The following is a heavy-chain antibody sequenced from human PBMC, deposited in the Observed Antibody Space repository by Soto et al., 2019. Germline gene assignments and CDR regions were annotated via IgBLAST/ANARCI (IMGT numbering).Heavy chain of an antibody. J-gene: IGHJ4*02. CDR1: GFIFSEST. CDR2: VSTSGRSA. CDR3: VKQAHGLDGVAFDY. Sequence: GGSLRLSCSASGFIFSESTIYWVRQVPGKGLEAISAVSTSGRSAYYADSVKDRFTISRDNSKNTLFLQMGSLRPEDTAIYYCVKQAHGLDGVAFDYWGQGTQVTVSS. D-gene: IGHD2-15*01. V-gene: IGHV3-64D*06.